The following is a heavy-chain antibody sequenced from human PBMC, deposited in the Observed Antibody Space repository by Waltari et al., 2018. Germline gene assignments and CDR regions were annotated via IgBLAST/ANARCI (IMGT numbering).Heavy chain of an antibody. D-gene: IGHD4-17*01. CDR1: GFIFSSHG. J-gene: IGHJ3*01. CDR3: AKDGDYSLTEYDAFDV. Sequence: VQLLESGGGVAQPGGSLRLSCAASGFIFSSHGMHWVRQIPGKGLEWVAFISFDGKKIFDADSVRGRFTISRDNSNNIVFLQMNSLRPEDSGVYYCAKDGDYSLTEYDAFDVWGQGTVVTVSP. V-gene: IGHV3-30*02. CDR2: ISFDGKKI.